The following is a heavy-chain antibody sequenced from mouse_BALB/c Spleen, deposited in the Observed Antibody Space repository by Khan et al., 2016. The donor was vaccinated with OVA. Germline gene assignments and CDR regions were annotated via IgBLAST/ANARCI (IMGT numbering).Heavy chain of an antibody. J-gene: IGHJ3*01. D-gene: IGHD1-1*01. V-gene: IGHV1-81*01. Sequence: QVQLQQSGPELVKPGASVKMSCKASGYTFTDYVLTWVKQRTGQGLEWIGEIYPGSNNTYYNEKFKGKATLTADKSSNTAYIQLSSLTFEDSAVYFWARGGYGTSGAYWGQGTLVTVSA. CDR3: ARGGYGTSGAY. CDR2: IYPGSNNT. CDR1: GYTFTDYV.